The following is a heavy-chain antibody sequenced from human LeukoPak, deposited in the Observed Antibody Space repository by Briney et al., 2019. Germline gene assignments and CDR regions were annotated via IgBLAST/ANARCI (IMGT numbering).Heavy chain of an antibody. CDR3: GRESGSVAGTVEV. V-gene: IGHV4-4*07. CDR1: GGSISNSY. J-gene: IGHJ4*02. Sequence: SETLSLTCTVSGGSISNSYWGWIRQSAGSGLEWIGRINRSGITKYNPSLGSRVTMSVDPSKNQLSLTLRSVTAADTALYYCGRESGSVAGTVEVWGQGILVTVS. D-gene: IGHD6-19*01. CDR2: INRSGIT.